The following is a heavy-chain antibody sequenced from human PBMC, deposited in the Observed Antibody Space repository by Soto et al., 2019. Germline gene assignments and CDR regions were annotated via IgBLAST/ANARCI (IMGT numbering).Heavy chain of an antibody. Sequence: WASVKVSCKASGYTFTRYSINWVRQAPGQGLEWGGWISNYNGDTKYAQKFQGRVTLTTDTSTTTTYMDLRSLTSDDTAVYFCASGDSTGSPTGWFDPWGQGTLVTVSS. CDR1: GYTFTRYS. CDR2: ISNYNGDT. J-gene: IGHJ5*02. V-gene: IGHV1-18*04. CDR3: ASGDSTGSPTGWFDP. D-gene: IGHD6-19*01.